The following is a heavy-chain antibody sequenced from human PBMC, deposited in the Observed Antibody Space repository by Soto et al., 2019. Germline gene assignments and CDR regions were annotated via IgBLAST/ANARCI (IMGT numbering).Heavy chain of an antibody. CDR3: ARGVTAGVDY. D-gene: IGHD1-26*01. CDR2: MQPSSGRT. J-gene: IGHJ4*02. Sequence: GASVKVSCKASGYSFTGLDMNWVRQTTGQGLEWMGWMQPSSGRTGYAQKFQGRVTMTRDTSINTAYMELSSLTSDDTAFYYCARGVTAGVDYWGQGTLVTVSS. V-gene: IGHV1-8*01. CDR1: GYSFTGLD.